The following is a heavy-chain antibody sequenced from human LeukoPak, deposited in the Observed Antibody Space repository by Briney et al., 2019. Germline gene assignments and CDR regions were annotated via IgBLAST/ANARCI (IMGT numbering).Heavy chain of an antibody. D-gene: IGHD3-10*02. Sequence: TSETLSLTCTVSGGSISSSSYYWGWIRQPPGKGLEWIGSIYYSGSTYYNPSLKSRVTISVDTSKNQFSLKLSSVTAADTAVYYCAELGITMIGGVWGKGTTVTISS. V-gene: IGHV4-39*07. J-gene: IGHJ6*04. CDR3: AELGITMIGGV. CDR2: IYYSGST. CDR1: GGSISSSSYY.